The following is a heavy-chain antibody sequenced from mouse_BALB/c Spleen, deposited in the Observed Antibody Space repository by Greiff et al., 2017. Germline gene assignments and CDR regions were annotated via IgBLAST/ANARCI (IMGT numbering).Heavy chain of an antibody. CDR1: GFNINDTY. CDR2: IDPANGNT. Sequence: EVQLQQSGAELVKPGASVKLSCTASGFNINDTYMHWVKQRPEQGLEWIGRIDPANGNTKYDPKFQGKATITADTSSNTAYLQLSSLTSEDTAVYYCARKRSFAYWGQGTLVTVSA. J-gene: IGHJ3*01. CDR3: ARKRSFAY. V-gene: IGHV14-3*02.